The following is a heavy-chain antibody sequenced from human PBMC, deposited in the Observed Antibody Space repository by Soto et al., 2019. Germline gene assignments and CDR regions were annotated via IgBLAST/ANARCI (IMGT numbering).Heavy chain of an antibody. D-gene: IGHD1-1*01. Sequence: LSLTCRVSGDSISDTIYYWGWIRQPPGMGLEWIGRIYATGTTDYNPSLKSRVMMSVDTSKKQFSLRLRSVTAADTAVYYCVRDGTKTLRDWFDPWGQGISVTVSS. CDR3: VRDGTKTLRDWFDP. CDR2: IYATGTT. J-gene: IGHJ5*02. V-gene: IGHV4-39*07. CDR1: GDSISDTIYY.